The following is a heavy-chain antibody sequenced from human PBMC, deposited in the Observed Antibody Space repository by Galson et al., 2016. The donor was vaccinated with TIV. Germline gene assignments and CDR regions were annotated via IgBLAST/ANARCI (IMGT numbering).Heavy chain of an antibody. CDR2: IDWDDDK. D-gene: IGHD3-22*01. Sequence: PALVKPTQTLTLTCTFSGFSLTTSGMCVSWIRQPPGKALEWLARIDWDDDKYYSTSLRTRLTISKDTSKNQVVLTMTDMDPVDTATYYCARSLFSDYSGYWVDHWGQGTLVTVSS. J-gene: IGHJ4*02. CDR1: GFSLTTSGMC. V-gene: IGHV2-70*11. CDR3: ARSLFSDYSGYWVDH.